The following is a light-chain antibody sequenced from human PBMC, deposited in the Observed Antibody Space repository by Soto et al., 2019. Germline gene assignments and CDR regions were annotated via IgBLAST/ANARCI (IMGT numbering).Light chain of an antibody. CDR3: QQYNNWPPVT. CDR1: QSVSSN. Sequence: ETVMTQSPAALSVSPGERATLSCRASQSVSSNVAWYQQTPGQAPRLLIYGASTRAAGIPDRFSGSGSGTEFTRTISSLQSEDFAVYYCQQYNNWPPVTFGQGTRLDIK. V-gene: IGKV3-15*01. J-gene: IGKJ5*01. CDR2: GAS.